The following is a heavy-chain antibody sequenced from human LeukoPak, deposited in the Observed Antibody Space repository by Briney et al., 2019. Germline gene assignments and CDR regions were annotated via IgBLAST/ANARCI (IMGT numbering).Heavy chain of an antibody. CDR2: ISLSGTNT. CDR1: GLTFSSSA. D-gene: IGHD4-17*01. Sequence: PGGSLRLSCAASGLTFSSSAMSWVRQAPGMGLEWVSGISLSGTNTYYADSVKGRFTISRDNSKNTLYLQMNSLRVEDTALYYCAKGGHGKFDLWGQGTLVTVPS. V-gene: IGHV3-23*01. J-gene: IGHJ5*02. CDR3: AKGGHGKFDL.